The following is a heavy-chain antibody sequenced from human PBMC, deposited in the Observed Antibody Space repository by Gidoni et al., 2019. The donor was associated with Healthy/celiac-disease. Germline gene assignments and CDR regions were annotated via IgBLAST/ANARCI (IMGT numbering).Heavy chain of an antibody. J-gene: IGHJ5*02. CDR1: GGSISTYY. CDR3: ARYPAVAGTRWFDP. D-gene: IGHD6-19*01. CDR2: IFYSGST. Sequence: QVQLQESGPGLVKPSETLSLTCTVSGGSISTYYWRWIRQPPGKGLEWIGYIFYSGSTNYNPSLKSRVTISVDTSKNQFSLKLSSVTAADTAVYYCARYPAVAGTRWFDPWGQGTLVTVSS. V-gene: IGHV4-59*12.